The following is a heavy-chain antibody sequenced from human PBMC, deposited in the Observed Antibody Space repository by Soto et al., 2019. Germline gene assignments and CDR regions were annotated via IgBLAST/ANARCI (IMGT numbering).Heavy chain of an antibody. CDR3: ARDRGYSYGYYYYYYYGMDV. Sequence: PGGSLRLSCAASGFTFSSYGMHWVRQAPGKGLEWVAVIWYDGSNKYYADSVKGRFTISRDNSKNTLYLQMNSLRAEDTAVYYSARDRGYSYGYYYYYYYGMDVWGQGTTVTVSS. V-gene: IGHV3-33*01. J-gene: IGHJ6*02. D-gene: IGHD5-18*01. CDR1: GFTFSSYG. CDR2: IWYDGSNK.